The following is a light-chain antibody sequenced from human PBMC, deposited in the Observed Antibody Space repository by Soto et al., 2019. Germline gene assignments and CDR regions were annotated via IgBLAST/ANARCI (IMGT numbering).Light chain of an antibody. CDR1: SSDVGGYEY. CDR2: EVS. V-gene: IGLV2-14*01. J-gene: IGLJ2*01. CDR3: SSYTSSSTLV. Sequence: QSALTQPPSASGSPGQSVTISCTGSSSDVGGYEYVSWYQQHPGKAPKLIIYEVSNRPSGVSNRFSGSKSGNTASLTISGLQAEDEADYYCSSYTSSSTLVFGGGTKVTVL.